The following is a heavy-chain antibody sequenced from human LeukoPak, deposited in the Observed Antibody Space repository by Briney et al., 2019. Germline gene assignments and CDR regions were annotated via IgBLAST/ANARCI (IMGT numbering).Heavy chain of an antibody. CDR1: GGSISSGSYY. D-gene: IGHD3-3*01. CDR2: IYYSGST. J-gene: IGHJ5*02. V-gene: IGHV4-61*01. CDR3: ARGLITIFGVDYNWFDP. Sequence: SETLSLTCTVSGGSISSGSYYWSWIRQPPGKGLEWIGYIYYSGSTNYNPSLKSRVTISVDTSKNQFSLKLSSVTAADTAVYYCARGLITIFGVDYNWFDPWGQGTLVTVSS.